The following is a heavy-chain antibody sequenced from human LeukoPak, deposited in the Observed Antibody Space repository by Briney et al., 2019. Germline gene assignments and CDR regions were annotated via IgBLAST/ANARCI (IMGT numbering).Heavy chain of an antibody. CDR1: GFTFTSYG. V-gene: IGHV3-30*02. D-gene: IGHD3-9*01. J-gene: IGHJ4*02. CDR3: AKDSLTGSGPYYFDY. CDR2: IRYDGSDQ. Sequence: GGSLRLSCAASGFTFTSYGMHWVRQTPGKGLEWVAFIRYDGSDQYYADSVMGRFTISRDNSKNTLYLQMNSLRAEDTTVYYCAKDSLTGSGPYYFDYWGQGTLVTVSS.